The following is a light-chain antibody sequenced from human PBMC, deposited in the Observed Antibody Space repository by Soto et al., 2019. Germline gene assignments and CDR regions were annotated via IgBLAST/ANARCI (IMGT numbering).Light chain of an antibody. Sequence: EIVMTQSPATLSVSPGERATLSCRASQSVSSNLAWYQQKPGQAPRLLIYGASTRATGIPARFSGSGSGTEFTLTISSLQSEDFAAYYCQQYNNWPPRAFGQGTKLEIK. J-gene: IGKJ2*01. CDR2: GAS. CDR3: QQYNNWPPRA. V-gene: IGKV3-15*01. CDR1: QSVSSN.